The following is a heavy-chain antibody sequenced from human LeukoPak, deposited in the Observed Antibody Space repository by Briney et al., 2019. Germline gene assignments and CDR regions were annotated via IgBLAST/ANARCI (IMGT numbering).Heavy chain of an antibody. CDR2: ISSSSSYI. CDR3: ARVPVGQYSYDS. V-gene: IGHV3-21*01. CDR1: GFTVSSNY. D-gene: IGHD5-18*01. Sequence: PGGSLRLSCAASGFTVSSNYMSWVRQAPGKGLEWVSSISSSSSYIYYADSVKGRFTISRDNAKNSLYLQMNSLRAEDTAVYYCARVPVGQYSYDSWGQGSLVTVSS. J-gene: IGHJ5*02.